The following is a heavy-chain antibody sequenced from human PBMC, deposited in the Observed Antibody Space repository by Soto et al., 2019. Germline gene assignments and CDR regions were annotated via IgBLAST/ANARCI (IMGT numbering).Heavy chain of an antibody. J-gene: IGHJ4*01. D-gene: IGHD5-18*01. Sequence: QVQLVQSGGEVKKPGASVTISCKASGYTFTANGVSWVRQAPGHGLEWIGWISTSNGDTNYAHSLQGRVTMTTDTSTSTAYLEVRSLRSDDTAVYWGARDVGYSYGYGYGYWGQGTLVTVSS. CDR1: GYTFTANG. CDR3: ARDVGYSYGYGYGY. V-gene: IGHV1-18*04. CDR2: ISTSNGDT.